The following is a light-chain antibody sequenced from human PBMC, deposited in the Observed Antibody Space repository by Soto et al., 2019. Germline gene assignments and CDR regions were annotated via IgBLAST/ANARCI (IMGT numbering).Light chain of an antibody. V-gene: IGKV3-15*01. CDR3: QHHNNWPPYT. Sequence: LVMTQSPVTLSVSPGEVATLSCWASQGIDRNLAWYQQKPGQATRLIMYGASTRAAGIPARVSGSGSGTEYTLTTSSLQSEDSTVYYCQHHNNWPPYTVGHVTQLEIK. CDR2: GAS. CDR1: QGIDRN. J-gene: IGKJ2*01.